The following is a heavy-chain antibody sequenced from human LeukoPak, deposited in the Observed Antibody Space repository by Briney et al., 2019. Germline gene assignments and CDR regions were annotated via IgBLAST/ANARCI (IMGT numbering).Heavy chain of an antibody. V-gene: IGHV4-30-2*01. J-gene: IGHJ3*02. CDR2: IYHSGST. Sequence: SQTLFLTCTVSGGSISSGGYYWSWIRQPPGKGLEWIGYIYHSGSTYYNPSLKSRVTISVDRSKNQFSLKLSSVTAADTAVYYCARDRRYNTAPHDAFDIWGQGTVVTVSS. D-gene: IGHD1-14*01. CDR3: ARDRRYNTAPHDAFDI. CDR1: GGSISSGGYY.